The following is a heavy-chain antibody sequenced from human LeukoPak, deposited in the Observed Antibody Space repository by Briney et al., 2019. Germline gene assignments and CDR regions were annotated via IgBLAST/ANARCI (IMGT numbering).Heavy chain of an antibody. CDR3: ASLVGATFSPTDAFDI. J-gene: IGHJ3*02. CDR1: GFTFSSYW. Sequence: PGGSLRLSCAASGFTFSSYWMSWVRKAPGKGLEWVANIKQDGSEKYYVDSVKGRFTISRDNAKNSLYLQMNRLRAEDTAVYYCASLVGATFSPTDAFDIWGQGTMVTVSS. CDR2: IKQDGSEK. D-gene: IGHD1-26*01. V-gene: IGHV3-7*01.